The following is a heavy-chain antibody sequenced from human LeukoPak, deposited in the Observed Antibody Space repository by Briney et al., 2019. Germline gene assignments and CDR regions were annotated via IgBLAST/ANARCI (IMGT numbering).Heavy chain of an antibody. CDR2: ISHDGNNK. D-gene: IGHD3-16*01. Sequence: PGGSLRLSCAASGFPFSDYGMYWVRQAPGKGLEWLAVISHDGNNKYYADSVKGRFTISRDNSKNTLYLQMNSLRAEDTAVYYCAKAQYGGNVWGSGSYLSYWGQGTLVTVSS. CDR3: AKAQYGGNVWGSGSYLSY. CDR1: GFPFSDYG. J-gene: IGHJ4*02. V-gene: IGHV3-30*18.